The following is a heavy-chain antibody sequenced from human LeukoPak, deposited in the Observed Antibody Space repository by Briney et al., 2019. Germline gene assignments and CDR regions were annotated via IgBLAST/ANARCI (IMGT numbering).Heavy chain of an antibody. V-gene: IGHV3-30*02. CDR2: IRYDGSNK. CDR3: ARDSGLRRYFDY. D-gene: IGHD5-12*01. Sequence: GGSLRLSCAASGFTFSSYGMHWVRQAPGKGLEWVAFIRYDGSNKYYADSVKGRFTISRDNSKNTLYLQMGSLRAEDMAVYYCARDSGLRRYFDYWGQGTLVTVSS. J-gene: IGHJ4*02. CDR1: GFTFSSYG.